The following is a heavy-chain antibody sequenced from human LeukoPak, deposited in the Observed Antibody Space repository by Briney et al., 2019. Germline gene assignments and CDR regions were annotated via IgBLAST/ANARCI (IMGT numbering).Heavy chain of an antibody. CDR3: ARLSRITMVRGAMDA. D-gene: IGHD3-10*01. CDR2: IYPGDSET. CDR1: GYTFSTYW. J-gene: IGHJ6*02. V-gene: IGHV5-51*01. Sequence: GESLKISCQASGYTFSTYWIGWVRQMPGKGLEWMGMIYPGDSETRYSPSFEGQVTISADKSINTAYLQWSTLKASDTAIYYCARLSRITMVRGAMDAWGQGTPVTVSS.